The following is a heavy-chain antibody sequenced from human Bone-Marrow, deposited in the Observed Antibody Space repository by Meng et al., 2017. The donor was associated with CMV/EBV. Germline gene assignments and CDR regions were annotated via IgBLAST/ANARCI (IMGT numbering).Heavy chain of an antibody. D-gene: IGHD3-22*01. V-gene: IGHV1-2*02. CDR3: ARMMVVGGRTFFDN. J-gene: IGHJ4*02. Sequence: ASVKVSCKASGFTFSDYYMHWIRQAPGQGLEWMGGVNPSSGDTNSAENFQGRITMTRDTSINTAFMELSRLTSDDTAMYYCARMMVVGGRTFFDNWGQGTLVTVSS. CDR1: GFTFSDYY. CDR2: VNPSSGDT.